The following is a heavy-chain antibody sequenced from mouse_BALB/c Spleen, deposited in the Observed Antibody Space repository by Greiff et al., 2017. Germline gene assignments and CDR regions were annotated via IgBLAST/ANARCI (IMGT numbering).Heavy chain of an antibody. J-gene: IGHJ4*01. CDR1: GFTFSSYG. CDR2: ISSGGSYT. Sequence: EVQRVESGGDLVKPGGSLKLSCAASGFTFSSYGMSWVRQTPDKRLEWVATISSGGSYTYYPDSVKGRFTISRDNAKNTLYLQMSSLKSEDTAMYYCARRVPDYAMDYWGQGTSVTVSS. V-gene: IGHV5-6*01. CDR3: ARRVPDYAMDY.